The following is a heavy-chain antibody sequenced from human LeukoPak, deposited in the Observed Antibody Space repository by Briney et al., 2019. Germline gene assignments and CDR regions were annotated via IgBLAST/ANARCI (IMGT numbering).Heavy chain of an antibody. J-gene: IGHJ4*02. V-gene: IGHV3-23*01. CDR3: AKRAVAIAATPWFDY. CDR2: ITGSGDST. CDR1: GFIFRNYA. D-gene: IGHD2-15*01. Sequence: PGASLRLSCAASGFIFRNYAMSWVRQAPGKGLEWVSAITGSGDSTYYADSVKGRFTISRDNSKNTLYLQMNSLRAEDTAVYYCAKRAVAIAATPWFDYWGQGTLVTVSS.